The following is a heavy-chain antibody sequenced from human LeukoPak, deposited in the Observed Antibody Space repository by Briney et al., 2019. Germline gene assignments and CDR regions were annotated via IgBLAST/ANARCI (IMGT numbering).Heavy chain of an antibody. CDR2: MNPNSGNT. Sequence: GASVKVSCKASGGTFSSYAINWVRQATGQGLEWMGWMNPNSGNTGYAQKFQGRVTITRNTSISTAYMELSSLRSEDTAVYYCAVNYYSGDYWGQGTLVTVSS. J-gene: IGHJ4*02. V-gene: IGHV1-8*03. D-gene: IGHD3-22*01. CDR3: AVNYYSGDY. CDR1: GGTFSSYA.